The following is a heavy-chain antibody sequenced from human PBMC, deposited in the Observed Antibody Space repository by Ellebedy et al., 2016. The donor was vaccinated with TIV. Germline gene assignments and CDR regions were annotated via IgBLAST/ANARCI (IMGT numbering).Heavy chain of an antibody. D-gene: IGHD6-6*01. CDR1: GFTFRNYA. V-gene: IGHV3-23*01. CDR2: IGPSSNYA. Sequence: PGGSLRLSCVASGFTFRNYAMARVRQAPGKGLEWLSAIGPSSNYAFYADSVKGRFIVSRDNSKNTLYLQMNSLRAEDTAVYYCATEYSSSGNRPTLFNWGQGTLVTVSS. CDR3: ATEYSSSGNRPTLFN. J-gene: IGHJ4*02.